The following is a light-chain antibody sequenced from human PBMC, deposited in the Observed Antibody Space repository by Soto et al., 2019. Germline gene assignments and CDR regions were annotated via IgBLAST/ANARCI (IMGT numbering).Light chain of an antibody. J-gene: IGKJ1*01. V-gene: IGKV3-20*01. CDR3: QQYGSSGT. Sequence: EIVLTQSPATLSLSPGERATLSCRTSESVNNYLAWFQQKPGQPPRLLIYGASNRATGIPDRFSGSGSGTDFTLTISRLEPEDFAVYYCQQYGSSGTFGQGTKVDIK. CDR2: GAS. CDR1: ESVNNY.